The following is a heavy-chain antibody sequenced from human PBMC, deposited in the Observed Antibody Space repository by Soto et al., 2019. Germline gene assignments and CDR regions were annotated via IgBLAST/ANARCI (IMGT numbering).Heavy chain of an antibody. D-gene: IGHD4-17*01. V-gene: IGHV1-18*04. CDR1: GYTFTNYG. CDR3: ERDTYSDYVFDY. Sequence: QAQLVQSGAEEKKPGASVKVSCKASGYTFTNYGITWVRQAPGQGLEWMGWISGFNDDRNYVQKVKGRINTTTDTSTGTEYMELRSLTSDDTAVYYCERDTYSDYVFDYWGQGTLVTVSS. J-gene: IGHJ4*02. CDR2: ISGFNDDR.